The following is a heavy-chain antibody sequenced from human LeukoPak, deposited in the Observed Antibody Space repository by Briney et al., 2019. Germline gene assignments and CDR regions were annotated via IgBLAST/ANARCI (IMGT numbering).Heavy chain of an antibody. CDR1: GGSISSSSYY. Sequence: SETLSLTCTVSGGSISSSSYYWGWIRQPPGKGLEWIGSIYYSGSTYYNPSLKSRVTISVDTSKNQFSLKLSSVTAADTAVYYCAGHTSRYCSGGSCPILDYFDYWGQGTLVTVSS. CDR2: IYYSGST. D-gene: IGHD2-15*01. J-gene: IGHJ4*02. V-gene: IGHV4-39*01. CDR3: AGHTSRYCSGGSCPILDYFDY.